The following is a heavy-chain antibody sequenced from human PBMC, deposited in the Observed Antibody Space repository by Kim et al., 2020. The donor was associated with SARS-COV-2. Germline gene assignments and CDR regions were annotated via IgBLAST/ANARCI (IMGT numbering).Heavy chain of an antibody. CDR3: ARRPIVVVPAAPDNYYYYGMDV. V-gene: IGHV5-10-1*01. CDR2: IDPSDSYT. CDR1: GYSFTSYW. J-gene: IGHJ6*02. Sequence: GESLKISCKGSGYSFTSYWISWVRQMPGKGLEWMGRIDPSDSYTNYSPSFQGHVTISADKSISTAYLQWSSLKASDTAMYYCARRPIVVVPAAPDNYYYYGMDVWGQGTTVTVSS. D-gene: IGHD2-2*01.